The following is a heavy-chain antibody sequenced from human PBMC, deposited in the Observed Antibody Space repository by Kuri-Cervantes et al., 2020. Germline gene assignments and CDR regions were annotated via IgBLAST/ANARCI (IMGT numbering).Heavy chain of an antibody. CDR2: ISYDGSNK. J-gene: IGHJ4*02. D-gene: IGHD3-10*01. CDR1: GFTFSSYA. Sequence: GESLKISCAASGFTFSSYAMHWVRQAPGKGLEWVAVISYDGSNKYYADSVKGRFTISRDNSKNTLYLQMNSLKTEDTAVYYCCRGSTSSTYYIDCWGQGTLVTVSS. CDR3: CRGSTSSTYYIDC. V-gene: IGHV3-30-3*01.